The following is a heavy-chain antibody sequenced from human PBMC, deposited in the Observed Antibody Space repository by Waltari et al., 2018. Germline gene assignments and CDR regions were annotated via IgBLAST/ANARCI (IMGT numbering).Heavy chain of an antibody. CDR3: VRLEDCSGPGGNCYSGDSFALDV. J-gene: IGHJ6*02. CDR1: GDSVINSNYS. CDR2: IYYSGRS. Sequence: QLQLLESGPGLVKPSETLSLTCTVSGDSVINSNYSWGWIRQPPGKGLEWIGNIYYSGRSSYNPSLKSRVIISVDTSKNQFSLKVNSVTAADTAVYYCVRLEDCSGPGGNCYSGDSFALDVWGQGTTVTVSS. D-gene: IGHD2-8*02. V-gene: IGHV4-39*01.